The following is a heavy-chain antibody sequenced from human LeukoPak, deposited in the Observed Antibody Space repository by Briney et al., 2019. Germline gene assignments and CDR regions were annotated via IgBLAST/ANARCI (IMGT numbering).Heavy chain of an antibody. D-gene: IGHD3-10*01. J-gene: IGHJ4*02. V-gene: IGHV3-23*01. CDR1: GFTFSSYA. CDR3: AKDRPAPVRGVIAGSFDY. CDR2: ISGSGGST. Sequence: PGGSLRLSCAASGFTFSSYAMSWVRQAPGKGLEWVSAISGSGGSTYYADSVKGRFTISRDSSKNTLYLQMNSLRAEDTAVYYCAKDRPAPVRGVIAGSFDYWGQGTLVTVSS.